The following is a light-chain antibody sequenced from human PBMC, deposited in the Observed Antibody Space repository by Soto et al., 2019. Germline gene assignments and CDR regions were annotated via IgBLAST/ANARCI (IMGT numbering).Light chain of an antibody. Sequence: EIVLTQSPGTLSLSPGERVTLSCRASQSVYNNYLAWYQQRPGQAPRTLIYGAPSRATGIPDRFSGSGSGTDFTLSISGLEPEDSAVYYCQQYGNSLTFGGGTKVEIK. CDR3: QQYGNSLT. CDR1: QSVYNNY. J-gene: IGKJ4*01. CDR2: GAP. V-gene: IGKV3-20*01.